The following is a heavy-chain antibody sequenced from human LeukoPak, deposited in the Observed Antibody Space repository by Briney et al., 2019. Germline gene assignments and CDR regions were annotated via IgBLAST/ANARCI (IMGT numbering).Heavy chain of an antibody. D-gene: IGHD2-15*01. V-gene: IGHV4-31*03. J-gene: IGHJ4*02. CDR2: IYYSGST. CDR3: ARLGPVVVAAKEKDYYFDY. Sequence: KASETLSLTCTVSGGSISSGGYYWSWIRQHPGKGLEWIGYIYYSGSTYYNPSLKSRVTISVDTSKNQFSLKLSSVTAADTAVYYCARLGPVVVAAKEKDYYFDYWGQGTLVTVSS. CDR1: GGSISSGGYY.